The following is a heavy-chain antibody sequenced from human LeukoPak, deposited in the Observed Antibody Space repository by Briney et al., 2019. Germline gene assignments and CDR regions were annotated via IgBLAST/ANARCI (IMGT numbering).Heavy chain of an antibody. V-gene: IGHV1-8*01. Sequence: ASVKVSCKASGYTFTSYDINWVRQATGQWLEWMGWMNPNSGNTGYAQKFQGRVTMTRNTSISTAYMELRSLRSDDTAVYYCARVSITRLLWFGELYGDYWGQGTLVTVSS. J-gene: IGHJ4*02. CDR3: ARVSITRLLWFGELYGDY. CDR1: GYTFTSYD. D-gene: IGHD3-10*01. CDR2: MNPNSGNT.